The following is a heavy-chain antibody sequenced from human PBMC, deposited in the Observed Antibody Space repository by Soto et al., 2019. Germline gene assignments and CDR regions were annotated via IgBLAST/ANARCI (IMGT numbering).Heavy chain of an antibody. CDR1: GFTFSSYA. Sequence: EVQLLESGGGLVQPGGSLRISCAASGFTFSSYAVSWVRQAPGKGLEWVSSISGSGGSTYYADSVKGRFTISRDNSKNTVYLQMNSLRVEDTAVYYCAKPRGAGGQWLDGFDCWGQGTPVTVSS. CDR2: ISGSGGST. V-gene: IGHV3-23*01. CDR3: AKPRGAGGQWLDGFDC. J-gene: IGHJ4*02. D-gene: IGHD6-19*01.